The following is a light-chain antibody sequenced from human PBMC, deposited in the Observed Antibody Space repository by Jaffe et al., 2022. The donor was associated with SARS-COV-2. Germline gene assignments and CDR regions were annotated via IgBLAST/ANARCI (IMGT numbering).Light chain of an antibody. Sequence: DIQMTQSPSSLSASVGDRVTITCRASQSISNYLNWYQQKPGKAPKLLIYGASSLQSGVPSRFSGSGSGTDFTFTISSLQFEDFATYYCQQGYSPPLTFGGGTCVEI. J-gene: IGKJ4*01. CDR3: QQGYSPPLT. V-gene: IGKV1-39*01. CDR2: GAS. CDR1: QSISNY.